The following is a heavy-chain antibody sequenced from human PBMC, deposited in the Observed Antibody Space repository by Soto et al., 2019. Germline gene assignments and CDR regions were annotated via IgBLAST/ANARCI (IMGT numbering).Heavy chain of an antibody. CDR1: GFTFSTYW. CDR2: ISTDGSST. Sequence: EVQLVESGGGLVQPGGSLRLSCAATGFTFSTYWMHWARQGPGKGLVWVSRISTDGSSTNYEDSVKGRFTISRDNAKSTLYLQMNSPRAENTAVYYCASATGSNYPFDAWGQGSLVTVSS. V-gene: IGHV3-74*01. J-gene: IGHJ4*02. D-gene: IGHD4-4*01. CDR3: ASATGSNYPFDA.